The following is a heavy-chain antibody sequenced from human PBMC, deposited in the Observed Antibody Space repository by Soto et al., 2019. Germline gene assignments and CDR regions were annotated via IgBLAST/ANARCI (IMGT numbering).Heavy chain of an antibody. CDR3: AREGATAAKMFDY. J-gene: IGHJ4*02. CDR1: GYTFSNYY. D-gene: IGHD2-2*01. Sequence: QVQVVQSGAEVKNPGASVKVSCKASGYTFSNYYMHWVRQAPGQGLEWMGGIDPNGDTTYYAQRFLGRLTVTRGTSTSTVYMELSSLRSDDTAVYYCAREGATAAKMFDYWGQGTLVTVSS. V-gene: IGHV1-46*01. CDR2: IDPNGDTT.